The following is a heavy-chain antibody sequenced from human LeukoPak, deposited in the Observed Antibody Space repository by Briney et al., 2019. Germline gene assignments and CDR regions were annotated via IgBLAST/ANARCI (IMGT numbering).Heavy chain of an antibody. Sequence: SETLSLTCTVSGYSISSGYYWGWIRQPPGKGLEWIGSIYHSGSTYYNPSLKSRVTISVDTSKNQFSLKLSSVTAADTAVYYCARDGVVAINWFDPWGQGTLVTVSS. CDR1: GYSISSGYY. CDR2: IYHSGST. V-gene: IGHV4-38-2*02. CDR3: ARDGVVAINWFDP. D-gene: IGHD3-22*01. J-gene: IGHJ5*02.